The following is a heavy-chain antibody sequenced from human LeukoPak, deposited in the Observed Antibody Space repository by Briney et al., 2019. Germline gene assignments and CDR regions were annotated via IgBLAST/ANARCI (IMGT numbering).Heavy chain of an antibody. CDR3: AAVLRFLEWTWFDP. J-gene: IGHJ5*02. CDR1: GFTFSSYA. D-gene: IGHD3-3*01. Sequence: GGSLRLSCAASGFTFSSYAMHWVRQAPGKGLEWVAVISYDGSNKYYANSVKGRFTISRDNSKNTLYLQMNSLRAEDTAVYYCAAVLRFLEWTWFDPWGQGTLVTVSS. V-gene: IGHV3-30-3*01. CDR2: ISYDGSNK.